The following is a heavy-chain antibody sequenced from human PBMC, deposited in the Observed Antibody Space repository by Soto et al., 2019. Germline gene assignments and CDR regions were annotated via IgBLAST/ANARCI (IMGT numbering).Heavy chain of an antibody. V-gene: IGHV3-49*03. CDR3: TRYRIVVVVAAIDAFDI. J-gene: IGHJ3*02. CDR1: GFTFGDYA. CDR2: IRSKAYGGTT. Sequence: EVQLVESGGGLVQPGRSLRLSCTASGFTFGDYAMSWFRQAPGKGLEWVGFIRSKAYGGTTEYAASVKGRFTISRDDSKIIAYLQMNSLKTEDTAVYYCTRYRIVVVVAAIDAFDIWGQGTMVTVSS. D-gene: IGHD2-15*01.